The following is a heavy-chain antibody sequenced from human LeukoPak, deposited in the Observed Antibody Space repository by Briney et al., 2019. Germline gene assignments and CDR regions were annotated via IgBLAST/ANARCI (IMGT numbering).Heavy chain of an antibody. CDR2: IYYSGST. CDR3: ANELGYFDY. V-gene: IGHV4-39*07. CDR1: GGSISSSSYY. Sequence: NPSETLSLTCTVSGGSISSSSYYWGWIRQPPGKGLEWIGSIYYSGSTYYNPSLKSRVTISVDTSKNQFSLKLSSVTAADTAVYYCANELGYFDYWGQGTLVTVSS. J-gene: IGHJ4*02. D-gene: IGHD3-16*01.